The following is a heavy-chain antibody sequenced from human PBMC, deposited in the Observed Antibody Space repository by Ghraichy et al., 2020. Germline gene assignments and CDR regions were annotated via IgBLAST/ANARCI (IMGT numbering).Heavy chain of an antibody. D-gene: IGHD2-21*01. J-gene: IGHJ3*01. V-gene: IGHV4-59*08. Sequence: SETLSLTCSVSGGPISGYYWSWIRQSPGKRLEWIGYAFQTGNTYYNPSLIGRVKMSVDTSKNQFSLSLTSVTSADTAVYYCARHAYFAFDLWGQGALVTVTS. CDR3: ARHAYFAFDL. CDR2: AFQTGNT. CDR1: GGPISGYY.